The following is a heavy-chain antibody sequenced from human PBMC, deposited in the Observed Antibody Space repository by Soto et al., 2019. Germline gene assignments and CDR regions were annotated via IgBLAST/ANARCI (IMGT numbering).Heavy chain of an antibody. CDR3: GEVQDY. Sequence: SETLSLTCAVSGGSISSCGYSWSWIRQPPGKGLEWIVYMYHSGSTYYNPSLKSRVTISIDTSKNQFSLKLSSVTAADTSVYYHGEVQDYWGQGIPVPVS. J-gene: IGHJ4*02. CDR1: GGSISSCGYS. D-gene: IGHD1-1*01. V-gene: IGHV4-30-2*01. CDR2: MYHSGST.